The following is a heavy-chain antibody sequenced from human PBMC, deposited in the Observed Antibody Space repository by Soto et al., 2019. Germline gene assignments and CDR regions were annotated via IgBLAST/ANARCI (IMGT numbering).Heavy chain of an antibody. V-gene: IGHV4-39*01. J-gene: IGHJ5*02. CDR2: VYDSANS. CDR3: ARHLGFCRSTSCRIEGLDP. D-gene: IGHD2-2*01. CDR1: GASHNTSTYL. Sequence: SETLSLTCAISGASHNTSTYLWSWIRQPPGKGLEWIGSVYDSANSFYNPSLKSRLTVSVDTSKRQFSLKLSSVTAADTAIYYCARHLGFCRSTSCRIEGLDPWGQGTLVTVSS.